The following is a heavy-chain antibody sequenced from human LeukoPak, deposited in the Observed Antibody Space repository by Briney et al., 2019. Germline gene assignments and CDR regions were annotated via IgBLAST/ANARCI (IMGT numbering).Heavy chain of an antibody. CDR1: GGSISSSSYY. CDR3: ARADTAMVTPFDY. Sequence: PSETLSLTCTVSGGSISSSSYYWGWIRQPPGKGLEWIGYIYYSGSTNYNPSLKSRVTISVDTSKNQFSLKLSSVTAADTAVYYCARADTAMVTPFDYWGQGTLVTVSS. J-gene: IGHJ4*02. D-gene: IGHD5-18*01. CDR2: IYYSGST. V-gene: IGHV4-61*05.